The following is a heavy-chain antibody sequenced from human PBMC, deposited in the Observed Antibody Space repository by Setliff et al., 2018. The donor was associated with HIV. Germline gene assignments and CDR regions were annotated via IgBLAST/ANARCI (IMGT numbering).Heavy chain of an antibody. D-gene: IGHD3-10*01. CDR3: ARGMIRGAIITEFDS. CDR2: INGGNGHT. V-gene: IGHV1-3*01. J-gene: IGHJ4*02. CDR1: GYTFTTYA. Sequence: ASVKVSCKTSGYTFTTYAIHWVRQAPGQRLEWMGWINGGNGHTKSSERFQGRVTFSRDSSASTAQMELSSLTSEDTAEYFCARGMIRGAIITEFDSWGQGTLVTVSS.